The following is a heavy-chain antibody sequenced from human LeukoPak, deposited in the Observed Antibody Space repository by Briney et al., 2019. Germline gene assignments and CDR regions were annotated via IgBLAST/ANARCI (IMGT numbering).Heavy chain of an antibody. CDR2: VYYSGGT. CDR3: ARRPREGRRWFDP. J-gene: IGHJ5*02. Sequence: PSETLSLTCTVSGGSINNNNYYWDWIRQPPGKGLEWIGSVYYSGGTYYNPSLKSRVTISIDTSKNQFSLKLSSVTAADTAVYYCARRPREGRRWFDPWGQGTLVTVPS. CDR1: GGSINNNNYY. D-gene: IGHD1-26*01. V-gene: IGHV4-39*07.